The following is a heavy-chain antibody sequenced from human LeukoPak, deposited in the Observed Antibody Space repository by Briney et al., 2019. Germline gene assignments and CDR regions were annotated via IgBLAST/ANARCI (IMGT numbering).Heavy chain of an antibody. Sequence: SESLSLTCAVSGAFISSGNWWCWVRQPPGKGLEWIGEIYHSGSTNYNPSLKSRVTISVDKSKNQFSLKLTSVTAADTAVYYCARIGNYYFDYWGQGTLVTVSS. J-gene: IGHJ4*02. D-gene: IGHD1-1*01. CDR1: GAFISSGNW. CDR3: ARIGNYYFDY. V-gene: IGHV4-4*02. CDR2: IYHSGST.